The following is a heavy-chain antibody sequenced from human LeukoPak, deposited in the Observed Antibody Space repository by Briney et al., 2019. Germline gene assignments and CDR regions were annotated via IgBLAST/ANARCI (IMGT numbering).Heavy chain of an antibody. Sequence: ASVKVSCKASGYTFTSYYMHWERQAPGQGLEWMGIINPSGGSTSYAQKFQGRVTMTRDTSTSTVYMELSSLRSEDTAVYYCARVPYSSSWPSYFDYWGQGTLVTVSS. CDR3: ARVPYSSSWPSYFDY. CDR2: INPSGGST. D-gene: IGHD6-13*01. CDR1: GYTFTSYY. V-gene: IGHV1-46*01. J-gene: IGHJ4*02.